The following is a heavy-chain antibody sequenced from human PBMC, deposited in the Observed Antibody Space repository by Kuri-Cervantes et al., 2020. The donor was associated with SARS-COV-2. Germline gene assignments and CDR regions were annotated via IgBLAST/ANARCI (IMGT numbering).Heavy chain of an antibody. CDR3: ARQGDYGDYWLDP. J-gene: IGHJ5*02. CDR1: GGSISRNNYY. D-gene: IGHD4-17*01. Sequence: GSLRLSCTVSGGSISRNNYYWGWVRQAPGKGLEWIGSVYWSGHTYDNPSLKSRVTISVDTSKNQFSLKLSSVTAADTAVYYCARQGDYGDYWLDPWGQGTLVTVSS. CDR2: VYWSGHT. V-gene: IGHV4-39*01.